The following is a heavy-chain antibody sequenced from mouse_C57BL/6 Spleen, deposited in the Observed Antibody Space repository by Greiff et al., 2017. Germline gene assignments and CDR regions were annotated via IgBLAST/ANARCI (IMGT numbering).Heavy chain of an antibody. Sequence: QVQLQQPGAELVMPGASVKLSCKASGYTFTSYWMHWVKQRPGQGLEWIGEIDPSDSYTNYNQKFKGKSTLTVDKSSSTAYKQLSSLTSEDSAVYYCARQDYGSSYWYFDVWGTGTTVTVSS. CDR2: IDPSDSYT. CDR3: ARQDYGSSYWYFDV. J-gene: IGHJ1*03. CDR1: GYTFTSYW. V-gene: IGHV1-69*01. D-gene: IGHD1-1*01.